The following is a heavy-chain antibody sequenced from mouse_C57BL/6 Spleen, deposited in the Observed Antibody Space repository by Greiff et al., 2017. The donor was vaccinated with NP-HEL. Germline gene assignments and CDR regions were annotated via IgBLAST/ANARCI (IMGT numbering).Heavy chain of an antibody. D-gene: IGHD1-1*01. J-gene: IGHJ3*01. CDR3: ERGVPVGAY. V-gene: IGHV1-50*01. CDR2: IDPSDSYT. CDR1: GYTFTSYW. Sequence: QVQLQQPGAELVKPGASVKLSCKASGYTFTSYWMQWVKQRPGQGLEWIGEIDPSDSYTNYNQKFKGKATLTVDTSSSTAYMQLSSLTSEDSAVYYCERGVPVGAYWGQGTLVTVSA.